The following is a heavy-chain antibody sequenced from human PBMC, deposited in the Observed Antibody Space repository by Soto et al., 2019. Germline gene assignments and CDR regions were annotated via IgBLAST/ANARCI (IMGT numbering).Heavy chain of an antibody. CDR3: AREGVGATSINFDY. D-gene: IGHD1-26*01. Sequence: GGSLRLSCAASGFTFSSYAMHWVRQAPGKGLEWVAVISYDGSNKYYADSVKGRFTISRDNSKNTLYLQMNSLRAEDTAVYYCAREGVGATSINFDYWGQGTLVTVSS. CDR1: GFTFSSYA. J-gene: IGHJ4*02. V-gene: IGHV3-30-3*01. CDR2: ISYDGSNK.